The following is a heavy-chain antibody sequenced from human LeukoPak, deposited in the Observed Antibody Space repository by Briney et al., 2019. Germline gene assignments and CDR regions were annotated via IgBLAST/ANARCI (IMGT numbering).Heavy chain of an antibody. Sequence: GESLKISCKTSGYSFTTYWIAWVRQMPGRGLEWMGIIFPRDSDTRYSPSFQGQVTISADKSISTAYLQWNNLKASDTAMYYCAGQDIVVVATATRAFDIWGQGTMVTVSS. CDR1: GYSFTTYW. V-gene: IGHV5-51*01. J-gene: IGHJ3*02. CDR2: IFPRDSDT. CDR3: AGQDIVVVATATRAFDI. D-gene: IGHD2-15*01.